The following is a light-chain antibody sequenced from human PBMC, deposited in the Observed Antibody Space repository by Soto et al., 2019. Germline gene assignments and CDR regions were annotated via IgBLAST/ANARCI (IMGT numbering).Light chain of an antibody. Sequence: QSALTQPPSASGSPGQSVTISCTGTSSDVGAYDYVSWYKHHPGKAPQLILSEVTKRPSGVPDRFSGSKSGNTASLTVSGLQAEDEGDYYCSSYAGNNNPYVFGAGTKVTVL. CDR2: EVT. V-gene: IGLV2-8*01. CDR3: SSYAGNNNPYV. CDR1: SSDVGAYDY. J-gene: IGLJ1*01.